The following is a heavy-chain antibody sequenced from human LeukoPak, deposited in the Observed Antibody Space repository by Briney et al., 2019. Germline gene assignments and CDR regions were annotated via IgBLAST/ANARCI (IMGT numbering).Heavy chain of an antibody. CDR2: IKSDGSGT. Sequence: PGGSLRLSCAASGFTFSSYWMHWVRQVPGKGLVWVSRIKSDGSGTSYADSVQGRFTISRDNAKSTLFLQMNTLRAEDTAVYYCARKGDGYNSIDYWGQGTLVTVSS. D-gene: IGHD5-24*01. J-gene: IGHJ4*02. CDR1: GFTFSSYW. CDR3: ARKGDGYNSIDY. V-gene: IGHV3-74*01.